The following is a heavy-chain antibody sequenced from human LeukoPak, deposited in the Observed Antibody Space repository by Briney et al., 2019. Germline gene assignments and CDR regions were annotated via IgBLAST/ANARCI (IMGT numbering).Heavy chain of an antibody. Sequence: SETLSLTCTVSGGSISSYYWAWIRQPPGRGLEWIGSISYGGSTYYSPSLESRVTISVDTSKNQFPLKLSSVTAADTAVYYCARQALWFFDHWGQGTLVTVSS. D-gene: IGHD2-21*01. CDR3: ARQALWFFDH. CDR2: ISYGGST. CDR1: GGSISSYY. V-gene: IGHV4-39*01. J-gene: IGHJ4*02.